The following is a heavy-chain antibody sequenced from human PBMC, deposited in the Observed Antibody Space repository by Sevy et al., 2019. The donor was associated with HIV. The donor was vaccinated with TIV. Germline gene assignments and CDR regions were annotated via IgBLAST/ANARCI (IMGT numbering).Heavy chain of an antibody. CDR1: GFTFSNAW. CDR3: TTVSRYVFSSGSDAFDI. J-gene: IGHJ3*02. CDR2: IKSKTDGGTT. Sequence: GGSLRLSCAASGFTFSNAWMSWVRQAPGKGLEWVGRIKSKTDGGTTDYAEPVKGRFTISRDDSKNTLYLQMNSLKTEDTAVYYCTTVSRYVFSSGSDAFDIWGQGTMVTVSS. V-gene: IGHV3-15*01. D-gene: IGHD3-22*01.